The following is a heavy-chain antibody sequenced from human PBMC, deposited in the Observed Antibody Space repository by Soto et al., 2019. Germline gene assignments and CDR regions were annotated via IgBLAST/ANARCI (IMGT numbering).Heavy chain of an antibody. V-gene: IGHV3-30-3*01. CDR2: ISYDGSNK. D-gene: IGHD2-2*01. J-gene: IGHJ4*02. Sequence: QVQLVESGGGVVQPGRSLRLSCAASGFTFSSYAMHWVRQAPGKGLEWVAVISYDGSNKYYADSVKGRFTISRDNSKNTLYLQMNSLRAEDTAVYHCARESRIVVVPAATAFFDYWGQGTLVTVSS. CDR1: GFTFSSYA. CDR3: ARESRIVVVPAATAFFDY.